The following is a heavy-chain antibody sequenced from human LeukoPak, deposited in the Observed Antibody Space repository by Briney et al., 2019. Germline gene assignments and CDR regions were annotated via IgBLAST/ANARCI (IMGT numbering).Heavy chain of an antibody. D-gene: IGHD3-22*01. Sequence: KASETLSLTCTVSGGSISSYYWNWIRQPPGKGLERIGYIYYSGTTNYNPSLKSRVSMSVDTSKNQFSLKLSSVTAADTAVYYCATSQTMIVVTDAFDIWGQGTMVTVSS. J-gene: IGHJ3*02. CDR2: IYYSGTT. CDR3: ATSQTMIVVTDAFDI. V-gene: IGHV4-59*01. CDR1: GGSISSYY.